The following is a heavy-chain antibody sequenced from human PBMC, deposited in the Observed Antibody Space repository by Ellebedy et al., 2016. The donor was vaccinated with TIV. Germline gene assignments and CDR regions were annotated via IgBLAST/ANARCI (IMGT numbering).Heavy chain of an antibody. D-gene: IGHD2-2*02. CDR1: GFTSGSYW. CDR2: IKQDGSEK. V-gene: IGHV3-7*01. Sequence: GESLKISCEASGFTSGSYWMTWVRQAPGKGPEWVANIKQDGSEKHYVDSVKGRFTISRDNAKNSLYLHMNSLRVEDTAVYYCASYTKYHFDYWGQGTLVTVSS. CDR3: ASYTKYHFDY. J-gene: IGHJ4*02.